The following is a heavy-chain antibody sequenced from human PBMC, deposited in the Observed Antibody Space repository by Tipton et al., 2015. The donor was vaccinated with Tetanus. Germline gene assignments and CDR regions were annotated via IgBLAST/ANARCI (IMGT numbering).Heavy chain of an antibody. J-gene: IGHJ4*02. V-gene: IGHV3-33*01. D-gene: IGHD2-15*01. CDR1: GFIFSSYC. Sequence: SLRLSCAASGFIFSSYCIHWVRQAPGKGLEWVAGSWYDGTDKYYADSVKGRFTISRDNSKNTLYLQMNSLRAEDTAVYYCAGEADCSGGSCFSGGFGNWGQGTQVTVSS. CDR3: AGEADCSGGSCFSGGFGN. CDR2: SWYDGTDK.